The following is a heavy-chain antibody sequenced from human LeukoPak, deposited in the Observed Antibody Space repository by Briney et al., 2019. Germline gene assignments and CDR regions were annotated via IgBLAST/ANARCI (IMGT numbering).Heavy chain of an antibody. J-gene: IGHJ4*02. D-gene: IGHD6-6*01. CDR1: GGSISSGSYY. CDR3: ARRPDGTSHFDY. V-gene: IGHV4-39*01. CDR2: ISYSGTT. Sequence: SETLSLTCTVSGGSISSGSYYWGWVRQPPGKGLEWIGSISYSGTTYYNLSLKSRVTLSVDTSKNQFSLKLSSVTAADTAVYYCARRPDGTSHFDYWGQGTLVTVSS.